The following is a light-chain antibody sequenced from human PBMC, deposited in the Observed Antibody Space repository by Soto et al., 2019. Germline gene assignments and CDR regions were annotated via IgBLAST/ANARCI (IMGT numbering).Light chain of an antibody. CDR3: QQSYSTPPFT. Sequence: DIQMTQSPSPLSASVGDRVYITCRTSQSISSYLNWYQAKPGKAPKLLIYDASTLESGVPSRFSGSRSGTDFTLPISSLQPEDSATYYCQQSYSTPPFTFGPGTRVDI. CDR1: QSISSY. CDR2: DAS. J-gene: IGKJ3*01. V-gene: IGKV1-39*01.